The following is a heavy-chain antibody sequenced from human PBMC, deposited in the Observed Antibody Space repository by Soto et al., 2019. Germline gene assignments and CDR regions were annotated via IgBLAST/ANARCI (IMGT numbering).Heavy chain of an antibody. CDR3: ARDWAPIIIQPRGDAFDI. Sequence: ASVKVSCKASGGTFGIYAISWVRQAPGQGLEWMGGIIPIFGTANYAQKFQGRVTITADESTSTAYMELSSLRSEDTAVYYCARDWAPIIIQPRGDAFDIWGQGTMVTVSS. J-gene: IGHJ3*02. CDR1: GGTFGIYA. V-gene: IGHV1-69*13. CDR2: IIPIFGTA. D-gene: IGHD3-10*01.